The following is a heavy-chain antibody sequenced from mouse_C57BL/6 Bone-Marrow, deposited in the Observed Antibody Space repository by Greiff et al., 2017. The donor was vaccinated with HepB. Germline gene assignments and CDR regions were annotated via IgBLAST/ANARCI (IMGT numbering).Heavy chain of an antibody. J-gene: IGHJ4*01. Sequence: VQLQQPGAELVMPGASVKLSCKASGYTFTSYWMHWVKQRPGQGLEWTGEIDPSDSYTNYNQKFKGKSTLTVDKSSSTAYMQLSSLTSEDSAVYYCVKMSATGAMDYWGQGTSVTVSS. V-gene: IGHV1-69*01. CDR2: IDPSDSYT. CDR3: VKMSATGAMDY. D-gene: IGHD1-1*01. CDR1: GYTFTSYW.